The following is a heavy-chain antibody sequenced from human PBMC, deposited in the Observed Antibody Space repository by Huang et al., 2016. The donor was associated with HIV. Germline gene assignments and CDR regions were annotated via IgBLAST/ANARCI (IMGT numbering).Heavy chain of an antibody. D-gene: IGHD6-19*01. CDR2: ISYDGSNK. CDR1: GFTFRKYA. J-gene: IGHJ6*03. Sequence: QVQLVESGGGVVQPGRSLRLSCAGSGFTFRKYAMHWVRQAPGKGLEWVAVISYDGSNKYYTDSVKGRFTISRDNSKNALYLQMNSLRAEDTAVYYCARRAVAGIYYYYYMDVWGKGTTVTVSS. CDR3: ARRAVAGIYYYYYMDV. V-gene: IGHV3-30-3*01.